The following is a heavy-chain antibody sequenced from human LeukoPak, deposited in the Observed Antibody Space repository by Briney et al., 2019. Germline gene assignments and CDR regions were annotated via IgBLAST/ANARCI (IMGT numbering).Heavy chain of an antibody. CDR3: AKNREDYSSSWYYFDY. CDR2: ISYDGSNK. J-gene: IGHJ4*02. D-gene: IGHD6-13*01. Sequence: GGSLRPSCAASGFTFSSYGMLWVRQAPGKGLEWVAVISYDGSNKYYADSVKGRFTISRDNSKNTLYLQMNSLRAEDTAVYYCAKNREDYSSSWYYFDYWGQGTLVTVSS. CDR1: GFTFSSYG. V-gene: IGHV3-30*18.